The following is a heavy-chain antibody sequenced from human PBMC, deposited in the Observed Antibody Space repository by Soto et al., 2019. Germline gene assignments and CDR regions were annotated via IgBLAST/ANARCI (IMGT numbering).Heavy chain of an antibody. V-gene: IGHV3-66*01. J-gene: IGHJ4*02. CDR2: IHSGGST. CDR1: GFTVSSNY. CDR3: ARADRGYCSGGRCYLFDY. Sequence: GGSLRLSCAASGFTVSSNYMTWVRQAPGKGLEWVSLIHSGGSTYYADSVKGRFTISRDNSKNTLYLQMTSLRAEDTAVYYCARADRGYCSGGRCYLFDYWGQGTLVTV. D-gene: IGHD2-15*01.